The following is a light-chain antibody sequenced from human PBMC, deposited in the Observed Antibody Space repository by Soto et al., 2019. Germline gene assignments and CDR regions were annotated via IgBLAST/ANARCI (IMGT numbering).Light chain of an antibody. CDR2: AAS. CDR3: QQSNCAPLP. CDR1: QGITNY. V-gene: IGKV1-27*01. Sequence: DIQMTQSPSSLSASVGDRVTITCRASQGITNYLAWYQQKPGKVPKLLIYAASTLQSGVPSRFSGSGSGTAFPLTTSSLQPEDLPTYYFQQSNCAPLPFGGGPKLEIK. J-gene: IGKJ4*01.